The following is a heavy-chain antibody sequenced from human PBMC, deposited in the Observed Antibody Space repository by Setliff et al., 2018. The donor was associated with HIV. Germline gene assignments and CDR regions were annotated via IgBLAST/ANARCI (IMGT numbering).Heavy chain of an antibody. J-gene: IGHJ4*02. CDR2: ISGSGGTT. CDR3: ARDYDSSSWYTAYLLDY. Sequence: GSLRLSCAASGFMFSNYAMSWVRQAPGKGLEWVSDISGSGGTTYYADSVKGRFTISRDNAKNSLYLQMNSLRAEDTAVYYCARDYDSSSWYTAYLLDYWGQGTLVTVSS. D-gene: IGHD6-13*01. V-gene: IGHV3-23*01. CDR1: GFMFSNYA.